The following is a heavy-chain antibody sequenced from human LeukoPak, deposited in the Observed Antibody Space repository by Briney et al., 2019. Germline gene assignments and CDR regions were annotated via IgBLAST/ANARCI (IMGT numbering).Heavy chain of an antibody. J-gene: IGHJ1*01. CDR3: ARRRYYDGSGYLQ. CDR2: IYYSGRT. V-gene: IGHV4-39*01. D-gene: IGHD3-22*01. Sequence: SETLSLTCSVSGDSVSRSDSYWDWIRQPPGKGLEWIGTIYYSGRTYYSPSLKSRVTMSVDPSNNQFSLNLRSVTAADTALYYCARRRYYDGSGYLQWGQGTLLSVSS. CDR1: GDSVSRSDSY.